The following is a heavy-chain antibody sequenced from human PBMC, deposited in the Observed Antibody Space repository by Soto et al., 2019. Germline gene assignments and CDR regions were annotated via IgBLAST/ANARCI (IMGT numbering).Heavy chain of an antibody. CDR3: ASSVVEDAFDI. Sequence: TSETLSLTCTLSGDSISSGDYYWSCIRQPPGNGPEWIGYIYYSGSTYYNPSLKSRVTISVDTSKNQFSLKLSSVTAADTAVYYCASSVVEDAFDIWGQGTMVTVSS. CDR1: GDSISSGDYY. D-gene: IGHD2-2*01. J-gene: IGHJ3*02. V-gene: IGHV4-30-4*01. CDR2: IYYSGST.